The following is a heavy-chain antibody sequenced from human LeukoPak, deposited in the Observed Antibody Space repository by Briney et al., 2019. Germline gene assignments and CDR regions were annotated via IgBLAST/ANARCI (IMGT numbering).Heavy chain of an antibody. CDR2: ISGNGDTT. Sequence: PGGSLRLSCAVSGFTFSNYAMSWVRQAPGKGLEWVAVISGNGDTTYYADSVKGRFTIYRDNAKNALYLQMNSLRAEDTAVYFCTRDAWMPSTPLDYWGQGTLVTVSS. V-gene: IGHV3-23*01. J-gene: IGHJ4*02. D-gene: IGHD1-1*01. CDR3: TRDAWMPSTPLDY. CDR1: GFTFSNYA.